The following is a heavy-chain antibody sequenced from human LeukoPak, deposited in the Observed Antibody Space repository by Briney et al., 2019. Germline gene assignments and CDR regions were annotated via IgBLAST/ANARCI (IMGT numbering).Heavy chain of an antibody. Sequence: GGSLRLSCAASGFTFSSYAMSWVRQAPGKGLEWVSAISGSGGSTYYADSVKGRFTISRDSSKNTLYLQMNSLRAEDTAVYYCAKDPNYYDSSGYYHDAFDIWGQGTMVTVSS. D-gene: IGHD3-22*01. CDR1: GFTFSSYA. CDR2: ISGSGGST. CDR3: AKDPNYYDSSGYYHDAFDI. J-gene: IGHJ3*02. V-gene: IGHV3-23*01.